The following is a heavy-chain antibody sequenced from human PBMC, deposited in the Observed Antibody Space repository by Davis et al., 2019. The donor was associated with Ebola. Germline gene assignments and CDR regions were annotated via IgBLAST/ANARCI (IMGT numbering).Heavy chain of an antibody. CDR1: GGSFSGYY. J-gene: IGHJ4*02. V-gene: IGHV4-34*01. CDR2: IHHIGGT. Sequence: MPSETLSLTCAVYGGSFSGYYWTWIRQPPGKGLEWIGEIHHIGGTNYNPSLKSRVTMSIDTSKNQFFLKLSSVTAADTAMYYCAKGVSASSPLYVFDYWGQGTLVTVSS. CDR3: AKGVSASSPLYVFDY. D-gene: IGHD6-19*01.